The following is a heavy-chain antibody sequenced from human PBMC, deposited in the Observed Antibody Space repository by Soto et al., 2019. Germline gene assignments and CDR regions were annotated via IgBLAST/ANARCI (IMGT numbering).Heavy chain of an antibody. Sequence: SGPTLVNPTQTLTLTCTFSGFSLSTSGVGVGWIRQPPGKALEWLALIYWDDDKRYSPSLKSRLTITKDTSKNQVVLTMTNMDPVDTATYYCAHRWPAMTTVTTSWFDPWGQGTLVTVSS. CDR1: GFSLSTSGVG. CDR3: AHRWPAMTTVTTSWFDP. D-gene: IGHD4-17*01. CDR2: IYWDDDK. V-gene: IGHV2-5*02. J-gene: IGHJ5*02.